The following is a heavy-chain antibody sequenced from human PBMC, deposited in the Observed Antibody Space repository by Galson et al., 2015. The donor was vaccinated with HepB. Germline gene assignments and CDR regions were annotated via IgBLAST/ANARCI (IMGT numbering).Heavy chain of an antibody. D-gene: IGHD6-6*01. CDR2: IKSKTDGGTT. V-gene: IGHV3-15*01. J-gene: IGHJ4*02. CDR3: TTDSLYPSWAARPKYYFDY. Sequence: SLRLSCAASGFTFSNAWMSWVRQAPGKGLEWVGRIKSKTDGGTTDYAAPVKGRFTISRDDSKNTLYLQMNSLKTEDTAVYYCTTDSLYPSWAARPKYYFDYWGQGTLVTVSS. CDR1: GFTFSNAW.